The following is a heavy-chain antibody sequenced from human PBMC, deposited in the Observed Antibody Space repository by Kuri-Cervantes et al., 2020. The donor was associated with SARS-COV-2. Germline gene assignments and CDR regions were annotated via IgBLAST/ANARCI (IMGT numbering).Heavy chain of an antibody. V-gene: IGHV2-70*01. CDR2: IDWDDDK. CDR1: GFSLSTSGMC. CDR3: ARIRWGSSGWYYFDY. Sequence: SGPTLVKPTQTLTLTCTFSGFSLSTSGMCVSWIRQPPGKALEWLALIDWDDDKYYSTSLKTRLTISKDTSKSQVVLTMTNMDPVDTATYYCARIRWGSSGWYYFDYWGQGTLVTVSS. D-gene: IGHD6-19*01. J-gene: IGHJ4*02.